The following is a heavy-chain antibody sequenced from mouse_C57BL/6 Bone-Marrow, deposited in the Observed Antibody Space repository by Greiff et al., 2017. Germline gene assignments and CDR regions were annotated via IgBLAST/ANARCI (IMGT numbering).Heavy chain of an antibody. V-gene: IGHV1-69*01. CDR1: GYTFTSYW. D-gene: IGHD1-1*01. CDR2: IDPSDSYT. Sequence: QVQLQQPGAELVMPGASVKLSCKASGYTFTSYWMHWVKQRPGHGLEWIGEIDPSDSYTNYNQKFKGKSTLTVDKSSSTAYMQLSSLTSEDSAVYYCARENYGTWYFDVWGTGTTVTVSS. CDR3: ARENYGTWYFDV. J-gene: IGHJ1*03.